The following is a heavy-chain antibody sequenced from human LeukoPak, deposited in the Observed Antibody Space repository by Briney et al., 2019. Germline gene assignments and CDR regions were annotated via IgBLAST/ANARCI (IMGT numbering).Heavy chain of an antibody. Sequence: GGSLRLSCAASGFTFSSYSMNWVRQAPGKGLEWVSSISSSSSYIYYADSVKGRFTISRDNAKNSLYLQMNSLRAEDTAVYYCARDTTVVVTAIPNNAFDIWGQGTMVTVSS. CDR2: ISSSSSYI. CDR3: ARDTTVVVTAIPNNAFDI. J-gene: IGHJ3*02. V-gene: IGHV3-21*01. CDR1: GFTFSSYS. D-gene: IGHD2-21*02.